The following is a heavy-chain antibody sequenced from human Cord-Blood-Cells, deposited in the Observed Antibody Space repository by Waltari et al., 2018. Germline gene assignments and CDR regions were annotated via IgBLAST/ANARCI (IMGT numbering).Heavy chain of an antibody. CDR3: AWSMGDRNAFDI. J-gene: IGHJ3*02. CDR1: GYSISRGYY. Sequence: QVQLQESGPGLVKPSETLSLTCTVSGYSISRGYYWGWIRQPPGKGLEWIGSIYHSGSTYYHPSLKSPVTISVDTSKNQFSLKLSSGTAADTAVYYCAWSMGDRNAFDIWGQGTMVTVSS. V-gene: IGHV4-38-2*02. CDR2: IYHSGST. D-gene: IGHD3-16*01.